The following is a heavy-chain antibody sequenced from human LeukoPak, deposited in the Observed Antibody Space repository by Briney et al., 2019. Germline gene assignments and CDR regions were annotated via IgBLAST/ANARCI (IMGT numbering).Heavy chain of an antibody. CDR1: GGSISSGSYY. V-gene: IGHV4-61*02. Sequence: SETLSLTCTVSGGSISSGSYYWGWIRQPAGKGLEWIGRIYTSGSTTYNPSLKSRVTISLGKSKNQFSLKLTSVTAADTAVYYCARDDNNDYSGYYYYFGMDVWGQGTTVTVSS. CDR2: IYTSGST. J-gene: IGHJ6*02. D-gene: IGHD5-12*01. CDR3: ARDDNNDYSGYYYYFGMDV.